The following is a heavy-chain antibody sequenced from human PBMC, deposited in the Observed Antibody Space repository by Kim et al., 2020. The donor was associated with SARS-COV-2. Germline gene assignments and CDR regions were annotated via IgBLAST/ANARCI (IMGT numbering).Heavy chain of an antibody. D-gene: IGHD6-25*01. J-gene: IGHJ4*02. CDR2: T. V-gene: IGHV3-11*03. Sequence: TNYADSVKGRFTISRDNAKNSLYLQMNSLRAEDTAVYYCARFSAYSSEGYWGQGTLVTVSS. CDR3: ARFSAYSSEGY.